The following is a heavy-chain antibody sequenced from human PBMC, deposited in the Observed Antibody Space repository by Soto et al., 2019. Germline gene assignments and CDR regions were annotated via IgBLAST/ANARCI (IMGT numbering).Heavy chain of an antibody. CDR3: AKEDLPTGAGSYYGMDV. Sequence: GGSLRLSCAASGCTFSDYYMSWIRHAPGKGLEWVSYITSSGSTIYYADSVKGRFTISRDNAKNSLYLQMNNLRAEDTAVYYCAKEDLPTGAGSYYGMDVWGQGTTVTVSS. D-gene: IGHD4-17*01. J-gene: IGHJ6*02. CDR1: GCTFSDYY. CDR2: ITSSGSTI. V-gene: IGHV3-11*01.